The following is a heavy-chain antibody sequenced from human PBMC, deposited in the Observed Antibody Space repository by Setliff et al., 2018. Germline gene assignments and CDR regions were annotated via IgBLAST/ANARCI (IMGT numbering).Heavy chain of an antibody. Sequence: ASVKVSCKASGYSFSTYAMHWVRQAPGQRLEWMGWINGGNGNTKYSQKFQGRITITRDTSASTVYMQLSSLRSEDTAVYYCARDKLWLMGYYYYYYMDVWGKGTTVTVSS. V-gene: IGHV1-3*01. J-gene: IGHJ6*03. CDR1: GYSFSTYA. CDR3: ARDKLWLMGYYYYYYMDV. CDR2: INGGNGNT. D-gene: IGHD5-18*01.